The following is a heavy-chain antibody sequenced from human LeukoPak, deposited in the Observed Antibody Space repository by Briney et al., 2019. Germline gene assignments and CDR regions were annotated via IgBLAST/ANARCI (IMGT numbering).Heavy chain of an antibody. D-gene: IGHD5-18*01. V-gene: IGHV4-59*01. CDR2: IYYSGST. CDR1: GGSISSYY. CDR3: ARDRGYSYGIDY. J-gene: IGHJ4*02. Sequence: SETLSLTCTVSGGSISSYYWSWLRQPPGKGLEWIGYIYYSGSTNYNPSLKSRVTISVDTSKNQFSLKLSSVTAADTAVYYCARDRGYSYGIDYWGQGTLVTVSS.